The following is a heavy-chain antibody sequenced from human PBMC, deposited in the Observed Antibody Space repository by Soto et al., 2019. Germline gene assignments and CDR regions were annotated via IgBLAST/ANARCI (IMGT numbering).Heavy chain of an antibody. J-gene: IGHJ6*02. V-gene: IGHV3-48*02. Sequence: EVQLVESGGGLVQPGGSLRLSCAASGFTFSSYSMNWVRQAPGKGREWVSYISSSSSTIYYADSVKGRFTISRDNAKNSLYLQMNSLRDEDTAVYYCASHSDSGYYGMDVWGQGTTVTVSS. CDR2: ISSSSSTI. D-gene: IGHD2-15*01. CDR1: GFTFSSYS. CDR3: ASHSDSGYYGMDV.